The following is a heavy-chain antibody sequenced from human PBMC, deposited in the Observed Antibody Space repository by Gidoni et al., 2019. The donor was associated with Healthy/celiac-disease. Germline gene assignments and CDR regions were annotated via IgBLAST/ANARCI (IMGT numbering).Heavy chain of an antibody. V-gene: IGHV4-34*01. J-gene: IGHJ3*02. Sequence: QVQLQQSGAGLLKPSETLFLTSAVYGGSFSGYYWSWIRQPPGKGLEWIGEINHSGSTNYDPSLKSRVTISVDTSKNQFSLKLSSVTAADTAVYYCARAGETAPPNYYDSSGTDAFDIWGQGTMVTVSS. CDR2: INHSGST. CDR3: ARAGETAPPNYYDSSGTDAFDI. D-gene: IGHD3-22*01. CDR1: GGSFSGYY.